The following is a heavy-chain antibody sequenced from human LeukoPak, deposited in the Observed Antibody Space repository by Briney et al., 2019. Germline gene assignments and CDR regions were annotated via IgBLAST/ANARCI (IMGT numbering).Heavy chain of an antibody. CDR3: ATSGGYCSGGSCYNY. Sequence: ASVKVSCKVSGYTLTELSMHWVRQAPGKGLEWLGGFDPEDGETIYAQKFQGRVTMTEDTSTDTAYMELSSLRSEDTAVYYCATSGGYCSGGSCYNYWGQRTLVTVSS. V-gene: IGHV1-24*01. D-gene: IGHD2-15*01. CDR2: FDPEDGET. J-gene: IGHJ4*02. CDR1: GYTLTELS.